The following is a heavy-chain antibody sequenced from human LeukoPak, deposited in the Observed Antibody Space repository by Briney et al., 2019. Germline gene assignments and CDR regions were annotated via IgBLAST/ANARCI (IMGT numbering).Heavy chain of an antibody. CDR2: IYYSGST. CDR1: GGSISSSSYY. V-gene: IGHV4-39*07. D-gene: IGHD2-15*01. J-gene: IGHJ4*02. Sequence: TSETLSLTCTVSGGSISSSSYYWGWIRQPPGKGLEWIGSIYYSGSTYYNPSLKSRVTISVDTSKNQFSLKLSSVTAADTAVYYCARYCSGGSCYFYWGQGTLVTVSS. CDR3: ARYCSGGSCYFY.